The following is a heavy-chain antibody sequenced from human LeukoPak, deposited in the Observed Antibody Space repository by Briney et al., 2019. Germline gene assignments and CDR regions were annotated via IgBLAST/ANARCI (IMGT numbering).Heavy chain of an antibody. D-gene: IGHD6-19*01. J-gene: IGHJ4*02. CDR3: ARVYSSGWSRDSDY. V-gene: IGHV3-48*03. CDR2: ISSSGSTI. CDR1: GFTFSSYE. Sequence: GGSLRLSCAASGFTFSSYEMNWVRQAPGKGLEWVSYISSSGSTIYYADSVKGRFTISRDNAKNSLYLQMNSLRAEDTAVYYCARVYSSGWSRDSDYWGQGTLVTVSS.